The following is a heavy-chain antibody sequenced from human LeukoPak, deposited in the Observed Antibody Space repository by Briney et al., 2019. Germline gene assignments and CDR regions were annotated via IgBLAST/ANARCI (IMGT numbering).Heavy chain of an antibody. D-gene: IGHD3-22*01. Sequence: SETLSLTCTVSGGSISSYYWSWIRKPPGKGLEGIGYIHYREDSGRISTNSNPSLKSRVTISVDTSKNQFSLKLSSVAAADTAVYYCARGADSSGYYSIFYFDYWGQGTLVTVSS. J-gene: IGHJ4*02. CDR2: IHYREDSGRIST. V-gene: IGHV4-59*01. CDR1: GGSISSYY. CDR3: ARGADSSGYYSIFYFDY.